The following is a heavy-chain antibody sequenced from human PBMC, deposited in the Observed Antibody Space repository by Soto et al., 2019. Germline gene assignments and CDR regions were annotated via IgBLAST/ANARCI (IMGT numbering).Heavy chain of an antibody. V-gene: IGHV4-39*01. CDR1: GGSISSSSYY. J-gene: IGHJ4*02. CDR2: IYYSGST. D-gene: IGHD4-17*01. CDR3: ARSMTTVVTLYY. Sequence: SETLSLTCTVSGGSISSSSYYWGWIRQPPGKGLEWIGSIYYSGSTYYNPSLKSRVTISVDTSKNQFSLKLSSVTAADTAVYYCARSMTTVVTLYYWGQGTLVTVSS.